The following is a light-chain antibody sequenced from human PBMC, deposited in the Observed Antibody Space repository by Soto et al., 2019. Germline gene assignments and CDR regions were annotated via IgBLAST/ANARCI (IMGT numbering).Light chain of an antibody. CDR3: QQYGTSWVT. V-gene: IGKV3-20*01. CDR1: QSVSSSY. J-gene: IGKJ3*01. Sequence: IVLTQSPGTLSLSTGERATLSCRASQSVSSSYLAWYQQKPGQAPRLLIYGASSRATGIPDRFSGSGSGTDFTLTISRLEPEDFAVYYCQQYGTSWVTFGPGTKVDIK. CDR2: GAS.